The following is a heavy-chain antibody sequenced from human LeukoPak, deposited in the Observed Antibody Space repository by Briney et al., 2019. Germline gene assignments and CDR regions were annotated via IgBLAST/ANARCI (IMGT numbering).Heavy chain of an antibody. J-gene: IGHJ4*02. D-gene: IGHD5-12*01. CDR3: ARGFDSKSTYFDY. CDR1: GXSVSSYC. Sequence: SETLSLTCTVSGXSVSSYCWNWIRQPPGKGLEWIGYIYYSGSTNYNPSLKSRVTISVDTSKNQFTLRLTSVTAADTAVYYCARGFDSKSTYFDYWGQGTVVTVSS. CDR2: IYYSGST. V-gene: IGHV4-59*02.